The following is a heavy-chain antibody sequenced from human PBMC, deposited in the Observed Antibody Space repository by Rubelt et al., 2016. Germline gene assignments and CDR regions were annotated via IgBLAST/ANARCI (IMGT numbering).Heavy chain of an antibody. V-gene: IGHV1-2*02. CDR3: ARFAIGGHSSGYLFDY. J-gene: IGHJ4*02. CDR1: GYTFTGYY. Sequence: QVQLVQSGAEVKKPGASVKVSCKASGYTFTGYYMHWVRPAPGQGLAWMGWINPNSGGTNYAQKCKGRVTMTRDTSISTAYMELSRRRADDTAVYYCARFAIGGHSSGYLFDYWGQGTLVTVSS. D-gene: IGHD3-22*01. CDR2: INPNSGGT.